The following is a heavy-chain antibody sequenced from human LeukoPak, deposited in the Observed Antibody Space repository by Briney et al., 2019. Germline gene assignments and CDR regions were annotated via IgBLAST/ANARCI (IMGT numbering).Heavy chain of an antibody. CDR3: AKDRSAARVGATPTYYFDY. CDR2: ICVCGGST. CDR1: GITFSNYA. J-gene: IGHJ4*02. V-gene: IGHV3-23*01. D-gene: IGHD1-26*01. Sequence: PGGSLRLSCAASGITFSNYAMNWVRQAPGKGLEWVSGICVCGGSTNDADSVKGRFTISRDNSRNACYLQMDSLTAYDTAAHNCAKDRSAARVGATPTYYFDYWGQGTLVTVSS.